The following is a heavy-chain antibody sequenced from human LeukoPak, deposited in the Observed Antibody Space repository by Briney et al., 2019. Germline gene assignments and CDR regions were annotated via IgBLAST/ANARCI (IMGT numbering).Heavy chain of an antibody. CDR2: IGTAGDT. Sequence: GGSLRLSCAASGFTFSSYDMHWVRHATGKGLEWVSAIGTAGDTYYPGSVKGRFTISRENAKNSLYLQMNSLRAGDTAVYYCARGGYGGNSELDYWGQGTLVTVSS. CDR3: ARGGYGGNSELDY. CDR1: GFTFSSYD. J-gene: IGHJ4*02. V-gene: IGHV3-13*01. D-gene: IGHD4-23*01.